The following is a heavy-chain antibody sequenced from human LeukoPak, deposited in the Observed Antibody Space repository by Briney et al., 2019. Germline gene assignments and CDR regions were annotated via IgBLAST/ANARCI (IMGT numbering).Heavy chain of an antibody. D-gene: IGHD3-10*01. J-gene: IGHJ4*02. CDR1: GFTFTTYW. Sequence: PGGSLRLSCAASGFTFTTYWMTWVRQAPGEGLEWVANINQDGTEKYYVDSVKGRFTISRDNPKNSLYLQMNSLRVEDTAVYYCAKVAKYYYGSETYYFFEHWGQGTPVTASS. V-gene: IGHV3-7*01. CDR3: AKVAKYYYGSETYYFFEH. CDR2: INQDGTEK.